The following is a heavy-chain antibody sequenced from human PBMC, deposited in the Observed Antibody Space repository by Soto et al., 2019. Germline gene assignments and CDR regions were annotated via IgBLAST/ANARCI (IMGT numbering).Heavy chain of an antibody. CDR1: GYTFTSYG. V-gene: IGHV1-18*04. Sequence: ASVRVSCKASGYTFTSYGISWVRQAPGQGLEWMGWMSAYTGNTNYAQKLQGRVTITTDTSISTAYMELRSLRSDDTAVYYCARDWLAAAGKKGIDYWGQGTLVTVSS. CDR3: ARDWLAAAGKKGIDY. D-gene: IGHD6-13*01. CDR2: MSAYTGNT. J-gene: IGHJ4*02.